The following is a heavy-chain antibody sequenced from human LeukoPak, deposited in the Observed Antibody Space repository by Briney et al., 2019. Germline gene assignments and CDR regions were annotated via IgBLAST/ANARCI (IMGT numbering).Heavy chain of an antibody. V-gene: IGHV3-11*04. CDR1: GVTFSDYY. CDR3: ARDFEQLVDFDY. Sequence: GGSLRLSSAASGVTFSDYYMSWIRQAPGTGLEWVSYISSSGSTIYYADSVKGRFTISRDNAKNSLYLQMNSLRAEDTAVYYCARDFEQLVDFDYWGQGTLVTVSS. J-gene: IGHJ4*02. CDR2: ISSSGSTI. D-gene: IGHD6-6*01.